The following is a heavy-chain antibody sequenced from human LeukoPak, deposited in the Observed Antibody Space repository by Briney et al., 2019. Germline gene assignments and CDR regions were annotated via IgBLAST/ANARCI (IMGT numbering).Heavy chain of an antibody. Sequence: PSETLSLTCAVSGDSISSSDYYWGWIRQPPGKGLEWIGSIYYSGTTYYNPSLKSRVTISLDTSKNQFSLKLTSVTAADTAVYYCAREVVVVITTSVGPFFDYWGQGTLVTVSS. CDR2: IYYSGTT. V-gene: IGHV4-39*07. CDR3: AREVVVVITTSVGPFFDY. J-gene: IGHJ4*02. CDR1: GDSISSSDYY. D-gene: IGHD3-22*01.